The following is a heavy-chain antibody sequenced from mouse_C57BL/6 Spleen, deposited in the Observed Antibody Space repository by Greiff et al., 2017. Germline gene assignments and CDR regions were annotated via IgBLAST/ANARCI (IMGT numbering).Heavy chain of an antibody. Sequence: QVQLQQPGAELVMPGASVKLSCKASGYTFTSYWMHWVKQRPGQGLEWIGEIDPSASYTNYNQKFKGKSTLTVDKSSSTAYMQLSSLTSEDSAVYYCARSVVGGAMDYWGQGTSVTVSS. CDR3: ARSVVGGAMDY. CDR1: GYTFTSYW. D-gene: IGHD1-1*01. J-gene: IGHJ4*01. V-gene: IGHV1-69*01. CDR2: IDPSASYT.